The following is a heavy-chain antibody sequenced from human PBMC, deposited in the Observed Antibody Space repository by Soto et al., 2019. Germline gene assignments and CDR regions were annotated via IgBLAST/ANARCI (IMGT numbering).Heavy chain of an antibody. J-gene: IGHJ4*02. V-gene: IGHV3-74*01. CDR3: ARDQGYCSGGSCYVAGY. D-gene: IGHD2-15*01. CDR2: INSDGSST. Sequence: EVQLVESGGGLVQPGGSLRLSCAASGFTFSIYWRHWVRQAPGKGLVWVSRINSDGSSTGYADSVMGRFTISRDNAKNTLYRQMNSLSAEDTAVYYCARDQGYCSGGSCYVAGYWGQGTLVTVSS. CDR1: GFTFSIYW.